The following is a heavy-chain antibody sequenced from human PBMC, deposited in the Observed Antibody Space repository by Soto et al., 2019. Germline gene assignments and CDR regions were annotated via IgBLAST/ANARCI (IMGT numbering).Heavy chain of an antibody. J-gene: IGHJ5*02. CDR1: GYTFTSYY. Sequence: QVQLVQSGAEVKKPGASVKVSCKASGYTFTSYYMHWVRQAPGQGLEWMGIINPSGGSTSYAQKFQGRVTMTRDTSTSTVYTELSSLRSEDTAVYYCARDDYGDYVLGLWGQGTLVTVSS. V-gene: IGHV1-46*01. CDR3: ARDDYGDYVLGL. CDR2: INPSGGST. D-gene: IGHD4-17*01.